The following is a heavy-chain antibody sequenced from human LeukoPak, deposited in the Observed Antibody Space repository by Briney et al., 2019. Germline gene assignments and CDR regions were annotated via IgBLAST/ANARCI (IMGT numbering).Heavy chain of an antibody. D-gene: IGHD3-10*01. CDR2: MNPNRGNT. CDR3: ARGIVRRLWFGELLKGGSRNWFVP. J-gene: IGHJ5*02. CDR1: GYTFTSYD. Sequence: GASVKVSCKASGYTFTSYDINWVRQATGQGLEWMGWMNPNRGNTGYAQKFQGRVTMTRNTSISTAYMELSSLRSEDTAVYYCARGIVRRLWFGELLKGGSRNWFVPWGQGTLVTVSS. V-gene: IGHV1-8*01.